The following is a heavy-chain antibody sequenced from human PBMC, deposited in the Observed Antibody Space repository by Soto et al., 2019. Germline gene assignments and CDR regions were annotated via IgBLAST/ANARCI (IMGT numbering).Heavy chain of an antibody. Sequence: AGGSLRLSFAASGFTFTTAWMIWVRQAPGKGLEWVGHIKTKTEGEATNYATPVKCRLSISRDDSTNTQSLQMNRLKSEDTAVYYCATDLPTAVAGEFDXWGQVTLFTVSX. J-gene: IGHJ4*02. CDR3: ATDLPTAVAGEFDX. CDR2: IKTKTEGEAT. CDR1: GFTFTTAW. D-gene: IGHD6-19*01. V-gene: IGHV3-15*01.